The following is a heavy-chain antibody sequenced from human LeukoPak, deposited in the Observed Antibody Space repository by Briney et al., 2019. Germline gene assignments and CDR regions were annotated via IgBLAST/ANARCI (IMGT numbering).Heavy chain of an antibody. CDR3: AREGGASDDYYGMDV. V-gene: IGHV3-23*01. D-gene: IGHD1-26*01. CDR2: IDASGSNI. J-gene: IGHJ6*02. Sequence: GGSLRLSCAASGFVFSSYAMNWVRQAPGKGLEWVSVIDASGSNIESADSVKGRFTISRDNSKNTLYLQMNSLRAEDTAVYYCAREGGASDDYYGMDVWGQGTTVTVSS. CDR1: GFVFSSYA.